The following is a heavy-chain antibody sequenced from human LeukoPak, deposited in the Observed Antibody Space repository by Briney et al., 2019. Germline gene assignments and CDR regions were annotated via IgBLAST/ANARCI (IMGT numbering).Heavy chain of an antibody. CDR3: ARGRGSSSSIWFDP. CDR2: IYYSGST. V-gene: IGHV4-59*01. J-gene: IGHJ5*02. CDR1: GGSISSYY. D-gene: IGHD6-6*01. Sequence: SETLSLTCTVSGGSISSYYWSWIRQPPGKGLEWIGYIYYSGSTNYNPSLKSLVTISVDTSKNQFSLKLSSVTAADTAVYYCARGRGSSSSIWFDPWGQGTLVTVSS.